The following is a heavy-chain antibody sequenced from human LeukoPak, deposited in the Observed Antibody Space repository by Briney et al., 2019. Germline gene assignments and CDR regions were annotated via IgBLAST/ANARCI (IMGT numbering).Heavy chain of an antibody. D-gene: IGHD2-15*01. CDR3: ARVVVVAGNWFDP. Sequence: ASVKVSCKASGYTFAAYYIHWVRQAPGQGLEWMGWINPNSGDTNYAQKLQGRVTMTTDTSTSTAYMELRSLRSDDTAVYYCARVVVVAGNWFDPWGQGTLVTVSS. J-gene: IGHJ5*02. CDR2: INPNSGDT. V-gene: IGHV1-2*02. CDR1: GYTFAAYY.